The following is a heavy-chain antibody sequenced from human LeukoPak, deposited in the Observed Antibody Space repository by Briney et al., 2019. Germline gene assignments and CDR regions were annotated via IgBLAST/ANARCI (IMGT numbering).Heavy chain of an antibody. Sequence: SETLSLTCTVSGVSISSYYWSWIRQPPGKGLEWIGHIYYSGGANYNPSLKSRVTISLDTSRSQFSLKLSSVTAADTAVYYCARDGGYPLGAFDIWGLGTLVTVSS. CDR1: GVSISSYY. CDR2: IYYSGGA. CDR3: ARDGGYPLGAFDI. V-gene: IGHV4-59*01. J-gene: IGHJ3*02. D-gene: IGHD6-13*01.